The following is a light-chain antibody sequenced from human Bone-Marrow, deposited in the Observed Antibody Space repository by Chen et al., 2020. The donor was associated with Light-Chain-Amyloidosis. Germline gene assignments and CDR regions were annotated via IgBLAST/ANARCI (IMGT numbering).Light chain of an antibody. Sequence: VMTQSPATLSVSPGERATLSCRASQSVSSNLGWYQQKPGQAPRLLIYGASTRATGIPARFSGSGSGTEFTLTISSMQSEDFAVYYCQQYNNWPPCTFGQGTKLEIK. V-gene: IGKV3-15*01. J-gene: IGKJ2*02. CDR2: GAS. CDR1: QSVSSN. CDR3: QQYNNWPPCT.